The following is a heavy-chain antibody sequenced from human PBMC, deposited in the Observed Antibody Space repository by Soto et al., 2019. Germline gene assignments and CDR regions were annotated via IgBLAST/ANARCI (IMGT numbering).Heavy chain of an antibody. J-gene: IGHJ4*02. Sequence: SVKVSCKASGGTFRSSSFSWVRQAPGQGLELMGRIIPVVGVTNYAGKFLDRVTITADKSATTVYMQLSSLGSDDTAVYYCARQFYDYGATASFDSWGQGTLVTVPQ. CDR3: ARQFYDYGATASFDS. D-gene: IGHD3-10*01. V-gene: IGHV1-69*02. CDR2: IIPVVGVT. CDR1: GGTFRSSS.